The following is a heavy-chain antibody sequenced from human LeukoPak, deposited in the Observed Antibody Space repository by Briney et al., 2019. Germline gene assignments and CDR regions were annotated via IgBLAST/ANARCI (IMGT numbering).Heavy chain of an antibody. D-gene: IGHD3-9*01. CDR1: GFTFSSYS. V-gene: IGHV3-21*01. Sequence: PGGSLRLSCAASGFTFSSYSMNWVRQAPGKGLEWVSSISSSSSYIYYADSVKGRFTISRDNAKNSLYLQMNSLRAEDTAVYYCARDVLRYFDWVSTSYGMDVWGQGTTVTVSS. J-gene: IGHJ6*02. CDR3: ARDVLRYFDWVSTSYGMDV. CDR2: ISSSSSYI.